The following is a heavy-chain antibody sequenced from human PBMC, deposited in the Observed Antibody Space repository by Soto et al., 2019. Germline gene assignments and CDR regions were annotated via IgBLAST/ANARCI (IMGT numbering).Heavy chain of an antibody. J-gene: IGHJ6*03. V-gene: IGHV1-18*01. CDR2: ISAYNGNT. CDR3: ASLEIAAAGTTYYYMDV. CDR1: GYTFTSYG. Sequence: QVQLVQSGAEVKKPGASVKVSCKASGYTFTSYGITWVRQAPGQGLEWMGWISAYNGNTNYAQKLQGRVTMTTDTSTSTAYMELRSLRSDDTAVYYCASLEIAAAGTTYYYMDVWGKGTTVTVSS. D-gene: IGHD6-13*01.